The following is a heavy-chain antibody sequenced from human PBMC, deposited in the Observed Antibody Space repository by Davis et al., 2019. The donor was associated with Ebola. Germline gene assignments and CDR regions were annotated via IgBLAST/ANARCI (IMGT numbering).Heavy chain of an antibody. CDR1: GGSISSYY. Sequence: SETLSLTCTVSGGSISSYYWSWVRQPPGKGLEWIGEIYHSGSTNYNPSLKSRVTISVDKSKNQFSLKLSSVTAADTAVYYCASGLLDWFDPWGQGTLVTVSS. D-gene: IGHD2-15*01. CDR3: ASGLLDWFDP. V-gene: IGHV4-4*02. CDR2: IYHSGST. J-gene: IGHJ5*02.